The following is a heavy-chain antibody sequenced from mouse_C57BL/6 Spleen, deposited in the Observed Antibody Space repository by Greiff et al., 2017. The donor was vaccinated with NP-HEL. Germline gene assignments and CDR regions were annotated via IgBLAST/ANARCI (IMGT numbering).Heavy chain of an antibody. V-gene: IGHV3-6*01. CDR2: ISYDGSN. Sequence: EVQLMESGPGLVKPSQSLSLTCSVTGYSITSGYYWYWLRHFPGNILERMGYISYDGSNNYNPSLTNRISSTRDTSKNQFFLMLNSVTTEDAATSYCARDGYYFDYWGQGTTLTVSS. J-gene: IGHJ2*01. D-gene: IGHD2-2*01. CDR3: ARDGYYFDY. CDR1: GYSITSGYY.